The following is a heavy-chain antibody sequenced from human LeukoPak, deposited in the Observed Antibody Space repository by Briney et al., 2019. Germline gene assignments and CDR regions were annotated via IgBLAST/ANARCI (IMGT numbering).Heavy chain of an antibody. CDR1: GGSISSYY. Sequence: SETLSLTCTVSGGSISSYYWSWIRQPPGKGLEWIGYIYYSGSTNYNPSLKSRVTIPVDTSKNQFSLKLSSVTAADTAVYYCARVKTQQTYGSGSYLLDYWGQGTLVTVSS. CDR2: IYYSGST. V-gene: IGHV4-59*01. J-gene: IGHJ4*02. CDR3: ARVKTQQTYGSGSYLLDY. D-gene: IGHD3-10*01.